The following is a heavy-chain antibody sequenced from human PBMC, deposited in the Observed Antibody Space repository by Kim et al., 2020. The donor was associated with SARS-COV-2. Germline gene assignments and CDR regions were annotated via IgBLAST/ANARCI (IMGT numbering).Heavy chain of an antibody. D-gene: IGHD4-4*01. CDR3: AKGAPYYSNSNGWFDP. V-gene: IGHV3-9*01. CDR1: GFTFDDYA. J-gene: IGHJ5*02. Sequence: GGSLRLSCAASGFTFDDYAMHWVRQAPGKGLEWVSGISWNSGSIGYADSVKGRFTISRDNAKNSLYLQMNSLRAEDTALYYCAKGAPYYSNSNGWFDPWGQGTLVTVSS. CDR2: ISWNSGSI.